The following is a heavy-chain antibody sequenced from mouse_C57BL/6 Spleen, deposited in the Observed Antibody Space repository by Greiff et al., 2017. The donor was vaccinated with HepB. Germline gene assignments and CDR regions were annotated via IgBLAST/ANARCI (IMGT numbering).Heavy chain of an antibody. V-gene: IGHV1-26*01. CDR2: INPNNGGT. J-gene: IGHJ2*01. CDR3: ARSGSNYPFFDY. D-gene: IGHD2-5*01. Sequence: EVQLQQSGPELVKPGASVKISCKASGYTFTDYYMNWVKQSHGKSLEWIGDINPNNGGTSYNQKFKGKATLTVDKSSSTAYMELSSLTSEDSAVYYCARSGSNYPFFDYWGQGTTLTVSS. CDR1: GYTFTDYY.